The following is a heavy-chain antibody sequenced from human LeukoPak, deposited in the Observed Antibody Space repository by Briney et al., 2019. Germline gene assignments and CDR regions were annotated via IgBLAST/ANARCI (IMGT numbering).Heavy chain of an antibody. CDR1: RCTFSNYW. CDR3: AKKYSTGLDP. CDR2: INSDASVT. V-gene: IGHV3-74*01. Sequence: GGSLRLTCAASRCTFSNYWMHWVRQTPGKGLVWVSRINSDASVTTYADSVKGRFTISRDNAKNTLYLQMNSLRAEDTAVYYCAKKYSTGLDPWGQGTLVTVSS. D-gene: IGHD1-26*01. J-gene: IGHJ5*02.